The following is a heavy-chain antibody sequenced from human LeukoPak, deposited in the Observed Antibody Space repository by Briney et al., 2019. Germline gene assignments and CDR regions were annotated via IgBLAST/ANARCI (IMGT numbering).Heavy chain of an antibody. Sequence: SETLSLTCTVSGGSISSGGYYWSWIRQHPGKGREWIGYIYYSGSTYYNPSLKSRVTISVDTSKNQFSLKLSSVTAADTAVYYCARYGGSYYLYYFDYWGQGTLVTVSS. V-gene: IGHV4-31*03. CDR3: ARYGGSYYLYYFDY. J-gene: IGHJ4*02. CDR2: IYYSGST. D-gene: IGHD1-26*01. CDR1: GGSISSGGYY.